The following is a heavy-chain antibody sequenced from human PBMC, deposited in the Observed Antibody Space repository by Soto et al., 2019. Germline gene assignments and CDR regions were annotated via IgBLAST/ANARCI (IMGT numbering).Heavy chain of an antibody. J-gene: IGHJ6*02. CDR2: IYWDVDK. CDR3: AYLPCCGGSCHWFSFSGRDV. V-gene: IGHV2-5*02. Sequence: QITLKESGPTLVKPTQTLTLTGTFSGFSLSTSGVGVAWIRQPPGKALEWLALIYWDVDKRYRPSLESRLTIPEDTSRAQAVFTMANREAVATAIYYGAYLPCCGGSCHWFSFSGRDVWGQGTTVTASS. CDR1: GFSLSTSGVG. D-gene: IGHD2-15*01.